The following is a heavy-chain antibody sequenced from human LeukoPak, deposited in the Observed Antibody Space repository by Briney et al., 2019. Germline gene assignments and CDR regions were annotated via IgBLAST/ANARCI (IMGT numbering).Heavy chain of an antibody. V-gene: IGHV4-59*12. Sequence: SETLSLTCTVTGGSFSTYYWSWIRQTPGKGLEWIGHFYYSGSTTYNPSLKSRVTMSVDTSKNQFSLKLSSVTAADTAVYYCARDPGFGSGLFDYWGQGTLVTVSS. J-gene: IGHJ4*02. CDR1: GGSFSTYY. CDR3: ARDPGFGSGLFDY. CDR2: FYYSGST. D-gene: IGHD3-10*01.